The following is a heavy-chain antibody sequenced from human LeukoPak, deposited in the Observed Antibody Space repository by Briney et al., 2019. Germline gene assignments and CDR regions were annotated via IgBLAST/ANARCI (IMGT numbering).Heavy chain of an antibody. D-gene: IGHD3-9*01. CDR3: AKWGDYDILTGYYVPDF. Sequence: PGASLRLSCAASGFIFRNYAMSWVRQAPGQGLEWVSAITGSGDTTYYADSVKGRFTISRDNSKNTLYVEMNTLRVEDTAIYYCAKWGDYDILTGYYVPDFWGRGTLVTVSS. CDR2: ITGSGDTT. V-gene: IGHV3-23*01. CDR1: GFIFRNYA. J-gene: IGHJ4*02.